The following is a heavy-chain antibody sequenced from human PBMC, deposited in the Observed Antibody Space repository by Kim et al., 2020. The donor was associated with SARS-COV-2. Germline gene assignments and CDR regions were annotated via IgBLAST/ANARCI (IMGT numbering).Heavy chain of an antibody. J-gene: IGHJ4*02. Sequence: SETLSLTCAVYGGSFSGCYWSWIRQPQGRGLEWVGEINHSGSHNYNPSLKTRVTISVNTAKHQFSLNLGSVTAADTAGYYCERGRVVLAEMATIFDYWGQGTLVTVSS. CDR2: INHSGSH. D-gene: IGHD5-12*01. CDR1: GGSFSGCY. CDR3: ERGRVVLAEMATIFDY. V-gene: IGHV4-34*01.